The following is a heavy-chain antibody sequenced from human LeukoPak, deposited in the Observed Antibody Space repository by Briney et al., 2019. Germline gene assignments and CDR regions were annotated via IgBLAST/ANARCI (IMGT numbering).Heavy chain of an antibody. CDR3: ARDHKPSYYYGSGSYSSYYYYYYVDV. V-gene: IGHV1-18*01. Sequence: ASVKVSCKASGYTFTSYGISWVRQAPGQGLEWMAWISAYNGNTNYAQKLQGRVTMTTDTSTSTAYMELRSLRSDDTAVYYCARDHKPSYYYGSGSYSSYYYYYYVDVRGKGTTVTVSS. CDR1: GYTFTSYG. D-gene: IGHD3-10*01. J-gene: IGHJ6*03. CDR2: ISAYNGNT.